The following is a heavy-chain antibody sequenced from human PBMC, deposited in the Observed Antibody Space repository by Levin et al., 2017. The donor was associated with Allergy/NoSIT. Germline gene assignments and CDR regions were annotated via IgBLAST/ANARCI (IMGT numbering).Heavy chain of an antibody. CDR2: ISGSGGST. CDR1: GFTFSSYA. J-gene: IGHJ4*02. CDR3: AKDPKFRLVVVAPSESDY. V-gene: IGHV3-23*01. D-gene: IGHD2-15*01. Sequence: GESLKISCAASGFTFSSYAMSWVRQAPGKGLEWVSAISGSGGSTYYADSVKGRFTISRDNSKNTLYLQMNSLRAEDTAVYYCAKDPKFRLVVVAPSESDYWGQGTLVTVSS.